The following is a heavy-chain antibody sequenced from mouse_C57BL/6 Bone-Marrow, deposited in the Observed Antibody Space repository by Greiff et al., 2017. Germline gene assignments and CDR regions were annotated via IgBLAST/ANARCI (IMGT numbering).Heavy chain of an antibody. J-gene: IGHJ2*01. CDR3: ARQLWGFDY. CDR2: ISSGGSYT. CDR1: GFTFSSYG. Sequence: EVQVVESGGDLVKPGGSLKLSCAASGFTFSSYGMSWVRQTPDKRLEWVATISSGGSYTYYPDSVKGRFTITRDNAKNTLYLQMSNLKSEDTTMYYCARQLWGFDYWGQGTTLTVSS. V-gene: IGHV5-6*01. D-gene: IGHD3-3*01.